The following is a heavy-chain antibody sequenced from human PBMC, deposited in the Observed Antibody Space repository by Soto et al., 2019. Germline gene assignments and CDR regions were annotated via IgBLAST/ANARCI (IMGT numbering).Heavy chain of an antibody. D-gene: IGHD3-3*01. V-gene: IGHV3-64D*06. J-gene: IGHJ6*02. CDR3: LARNPGEPYSYYNCVDV. Sequence: GGSLRLSCSASGFTFNKYAMHWVRQAPGTGLEYVSAISDTGGSRFHADAVKGRFTISRDNARAALFLQMSSPRAEDTAVYYCLARNPGEPYSYYNCVDVWGQGTTVTVSS. CDR1: GFTFNKYA. CDR2: ISDTGGSR.